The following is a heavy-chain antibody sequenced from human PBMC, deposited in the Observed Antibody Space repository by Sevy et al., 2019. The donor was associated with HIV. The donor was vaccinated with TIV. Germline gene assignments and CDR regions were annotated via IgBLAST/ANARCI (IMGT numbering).Heavy chain of an antibody. D-gene: IGHD2-15*01. V-gene: IGHV3-53*01. CDR2: IHSGGKI. Sequence: GGSLRLSCAASGFGVSSNYMSWVGQAPGKGPEWVSVIHSGGKISYADSVQGRFTISRDNSKNTLYLQMNSLRAEDTAVYYCAREDIVLGEDNYYGIDVWGQGTTVTVSS. CDR3: AREDIVLGEDNYYGIDV. CDR1: GFGVSSNY. J-gene: IGHJ6*02.